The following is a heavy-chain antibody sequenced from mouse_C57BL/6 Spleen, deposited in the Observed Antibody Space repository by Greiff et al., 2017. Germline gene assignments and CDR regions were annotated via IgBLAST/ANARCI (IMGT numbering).Heavy chain of an antibody. CDR2: IRNKANGYTT. D-gene: IGHD4-1*02. J-gene: IGHJ2*01. CDR3: ARCIPSTGPFDY. Sequence: EVKVVESGGGLVQPGGSLSLSCAASGFTFTDYYMSWVRQPPGKALEWLGFIRNKANGYTTEYSASVKGRFTISRDNSQSILYLQMNALRAEDSATYDCARCIPSTGPFDYWGQGTTLTVSS. V-gene: IGHV7-3*01. CDR1: GFTFTDYY.